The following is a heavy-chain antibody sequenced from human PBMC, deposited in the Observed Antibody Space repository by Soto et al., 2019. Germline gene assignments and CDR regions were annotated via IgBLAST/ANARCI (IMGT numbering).Heavy chain of an antibody. D-gene: IGHD3-9*01. CDR1: GFTFSSYA. CDR3: AKGSDYDILTGYYQFDY. V-gene: IGHV3-23*01. J-gene: IGHJ4*02. CDR2: ISGSGGST. Sequence: GGSLRLSCAASGFTFSSYAMSWVRQAPGKGLEWVSAISGSGGSTYYADSVKGRFTISRDNSKNTLYLQMNSLRAEDTAVYYCAKGSDYDILTGYYQFDYWGQGTLVTVSS.